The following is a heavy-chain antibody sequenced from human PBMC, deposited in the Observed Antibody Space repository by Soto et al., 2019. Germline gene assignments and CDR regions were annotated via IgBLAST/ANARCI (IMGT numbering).Heavy chain of an antibody. CDR1: GYTFTSYG. D-gene: IGHD3-22*01. V-gene: IGHV1-18*01. CDR3: AGDLNYYDSSGYYYDWFDP. Sequence: GASVKVSCKASGYTFTSYGISWVRQAPGQGLEWMGWISAYNGNTNYAQKLQGRVTMTTDTSTSTAYMELRSLRSDDTAVYYCAGDLNYYDSSGYYYDWFDPWGQGTLVTVSS. J-gene: IGHJ5*02. CDR2: ISAYNGNT.